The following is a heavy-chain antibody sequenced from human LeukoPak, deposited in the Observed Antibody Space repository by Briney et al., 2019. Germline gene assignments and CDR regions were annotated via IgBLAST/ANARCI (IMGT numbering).Heavy chain of an antibody. D-gene: IGHD5-12*01. J-gene: IGHJ4*02. V-gene: IGHV4-30-2*01. CDR1: GGSISSGGYS. CDR3: ARSRGYSGYDAFDY. Sequence: SETLSLTCAVSGGSISSGGYSWSWIRQPSGKGLEWIGYIYHSGSTYYNPSLKSRVTISVDRSKNQFSLKLSSVTAADTAVYYCARSRGYSGYDAFDYWGQGTLVTVSS. CDR2: IYHSGST.